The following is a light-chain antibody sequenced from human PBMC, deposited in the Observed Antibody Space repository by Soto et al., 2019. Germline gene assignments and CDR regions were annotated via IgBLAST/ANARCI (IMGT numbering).Light chain of an antibody. CDR3: QQYETYSQWT. V-gene: IGKV1-5*01. Sequence: DIQMTQSPSTLSASLGDRVTITCRASQSISRWLAWYQQKPGKAPKRLISDVSSLERGVPSRFSGSGSGTEFTLTISSLQPDDFSTYHCQQYETYSQWTFGQGTKVEI. CDR2: DVS. CDR1: QSISRW. J-gene: IGKJ1*01.